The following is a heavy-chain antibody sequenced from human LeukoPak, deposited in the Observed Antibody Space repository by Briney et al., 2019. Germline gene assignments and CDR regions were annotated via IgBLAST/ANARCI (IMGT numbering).Heavy chain of an antibody. J-gene: IGHJ4*02. D-gene: IGHD3-22*01. CDR3: ARGWGYYYDSSGYYGNDY. CDR1: GFTFDDYA. CDR2: ISWNSGSI. V-gene: IGHV3-9*01. Sequence: GGSLRLSCAASGFTFDDYAMHWVRQAPGKGLEWVSGISWNSGSIGYADSVKGRFTISRDNSKNTLYLQMNSLRAEDTAVYYCARGWGYYYDSSGYYGNDYWGQGTLVTVSS.